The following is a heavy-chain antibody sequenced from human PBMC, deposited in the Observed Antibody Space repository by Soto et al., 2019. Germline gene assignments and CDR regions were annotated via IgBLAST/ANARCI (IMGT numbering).Heavy chain of an antibody. J-gene: IGHJ4*02. CDR2: INEDGSEK. CDR3: ARDLFDY. CDR1: GCTFSNYW. V-gene: IGHV3-7*01. Sequence: GGPLRLSWAASGCTFSNYWMNWVRQAPGKGLEWVANINEDGSEKYYVDSAKGRFTISRDNAKNSLYLQMSSLRVEDTAVYYCARDLFDYWGQGTLVTVSS.